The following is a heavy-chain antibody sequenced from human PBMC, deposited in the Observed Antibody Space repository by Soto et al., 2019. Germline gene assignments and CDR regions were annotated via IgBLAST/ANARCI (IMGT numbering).Heavy chain of an antibody. CDR1: GFTFSNAW. CDR3: TTFLLYYDSSGPPAQHYYYYGMDV. Sequence: PGGSLRLSCAASGFTFSNAWMSWVRQAPGKGLEWVGRIKSKTDGGTTDYAAPVKGRFTISRDDSKNTLYLQMNSLKTEDTAVYYCTTFLLYYDSSGPPAQHYYYYGMDVWGQGTTVTVSS. V-gene: IGHV3-15*01. J-gene: IGHJ6*02. D-gene: IGHD3-22*01. CDR2: IKSKTDGGTT.